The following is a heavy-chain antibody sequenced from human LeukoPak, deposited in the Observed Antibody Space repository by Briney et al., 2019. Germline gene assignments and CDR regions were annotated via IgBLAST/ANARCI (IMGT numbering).Heavy chain of an antibody. D-gene: IGHD4-17*01. J-gene: IGHJ3*02. V-gene: IGHV3-23*01. CDR2: IRGGGTSE. CDR3: ARDPNGDYIGAFEM. CDR1: GFTFSAYA. Sequence: PGGSLRLSCTASGFTFSAYAMMWVRQAPGKGPEWVSAIRGGGTSEFYGDCGKGRFRNSRDSSKDTLLLQMSSLRAEDTAVYYCARDPNGDYIGAFEMCGPETMVTVSS.